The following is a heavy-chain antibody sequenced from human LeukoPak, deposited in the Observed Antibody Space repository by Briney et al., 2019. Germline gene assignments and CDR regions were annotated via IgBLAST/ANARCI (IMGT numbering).Heavy chain of an antibody. J-gene: IGHJ4*02. D-gene: IGHD3-9*01. CDR3: VRDPWWVNQYYDILTGDVQTFDY. CDR2: INPNSGGT. CDR1: GYTFTGYY. Sequence: ASVKVSCKASGYTFTGYYMHWVRQAPGQGLEWMGWINPNSGGTNYAQKFQGRVTMTRDTSISTAYMELSRLRSDDTAVYYCVRDPWWVNQYYDILTGDVQTFDYWGQGTLVTVSS. V-gene: IGHV1-2*02.